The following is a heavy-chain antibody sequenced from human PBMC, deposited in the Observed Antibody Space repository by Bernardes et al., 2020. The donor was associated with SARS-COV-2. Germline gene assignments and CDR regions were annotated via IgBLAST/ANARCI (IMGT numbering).Heavy chain of an antibody. CDR2: ISPDGSST. CDR1: GFTFSSHW. D-gene: IGHD1-26*01. V-gene: IGHV3-74*01. CDR3: SRGPVGASFFPGDY. J-gene: IGHJ4*02. Sequence: VGSLRLSCAASGFTFSSHWMHWVRQVPGKGLVWVARISPDGSSTSCADSVKGRFTISRDNAKNTLSLQINSLRGEDTALYYCSRGPVGASFFPGDYWGQGTLVTVSS.